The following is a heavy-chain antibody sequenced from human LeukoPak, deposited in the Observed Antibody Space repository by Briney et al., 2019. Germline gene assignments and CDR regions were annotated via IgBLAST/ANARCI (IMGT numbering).Heavy chain of an antibody. Sequence: EASVKASCQASGYTFTSYGISWVRQAPGQGLEWMGWISAYNGNTNYAQKLQGRVTMTTDTSTSTAYMELRSLGSDDTAVYYCARDTMVHFDYWGQGTLVTVSS. CDR3: ARDTMVHFDY. CDR2: ISAYNGNT. D-gene: IGHD3-10*01. V-gene: IGHV1-18*01. CDR1: GYTFTSYG. J-gene: IGHJ4*02.